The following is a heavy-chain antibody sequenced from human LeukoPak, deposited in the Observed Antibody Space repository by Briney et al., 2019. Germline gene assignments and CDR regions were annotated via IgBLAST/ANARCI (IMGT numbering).Heavy chain of an antibody. V-gene: IGHV1-2*02. D-gene: IGHD3-22*01. CDR2: INPNSGGT. CDR3: ARAKRITMIVVVQGAHNWFDP. CDR1: GYTFTGYY. Sequence: ASVKVSCKASGYTFTGYYMHWVRQAPGQGLEWMGWINPNSGGTNYAQKFQGMVTMTRDTSISTAYLELSRLTSDDTAVYYCARAKRITMIVVVQGAHNWFDPWGQGTLVTVSS. J-gene: IGHJ5*02.